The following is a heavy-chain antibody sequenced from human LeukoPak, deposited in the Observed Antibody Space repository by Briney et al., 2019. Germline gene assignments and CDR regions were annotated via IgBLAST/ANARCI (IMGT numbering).Heavy chain of an antibody. D-gene: IGHD3-10*01. CDR3: VRDGEGVAISVNYWFDP. CDR2: MNPNNGNT. V-gene: IGHV1-8*01. Sequence: ASVKVSCKASGFTFTSYDINWVRQASGQGLEWMGWMNPNNGNTGYAQKFQGRVTMTRDTSISAAYMELRGLRSEDTAVYYCVRDGEGVAISVNYWFDPWGQGTLVTVSS. J-gene: IGHJ5*02. CDR1: GFTFTSYD.